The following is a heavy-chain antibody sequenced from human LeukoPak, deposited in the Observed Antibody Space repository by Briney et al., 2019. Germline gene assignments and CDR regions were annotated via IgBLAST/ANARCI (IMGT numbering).Heavy chain of an antibody. CDR2: IRSKANSYAT. Sequence: PGGSLRLSCAASGFTFSGSAMHWVRQASGKGLEWVGRIRSKANSYATAYAASVKGRFTISRDDSKNTAYLQMNSLKTEDTAVYYCTGPLPSDDYWGQGTLVTVSS. CDR1: GFTFSGSA. V-gene: IGHV3-73*01. D-gene: IGHD3-10*01. J-gene: IGHJ4*02. CDR3: TGPLPSDDY.